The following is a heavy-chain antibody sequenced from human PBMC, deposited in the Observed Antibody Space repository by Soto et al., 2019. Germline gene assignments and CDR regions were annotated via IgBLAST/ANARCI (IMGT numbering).Heavy chain of an antibody. CDR3: ARGGNYYDSSGLGPEYYFDY. J-gene: IGHJ4*02. V-gene: IGHV1-69*13. D-gene: IGHD3-22*01. CDR1: GGTFSSYA. Sequence: SVKVSCKASGGTFSSYAISWVRQAPGQGXEWMGGIIPIFGTANYAQKFQGRVTITADESTSTAYMELSSLRSEDTAVYYCARGGNYYDSSGLGPEYYFDYWGQGTLVTVSS. CDR2: IIPIFGTA.